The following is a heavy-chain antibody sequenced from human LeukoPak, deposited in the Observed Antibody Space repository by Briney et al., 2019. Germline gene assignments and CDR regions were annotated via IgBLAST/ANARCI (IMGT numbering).Heavy chain of an antibody. CDR2: IKQDGSET. Sequence: GGSLRLSCAASRFTLSNYWMSWVRQAPGKGLEWVANIKQDGSETYYVDSVEGRFTISRDNAKNSLSLQMNSLRTEDTAVYYCARQRGSGCLDYWGQGTLVTVSS. CDR1: RFTLSNYW. V-gene: IGHV3-7*01. CDR3: ARQRGSGCLDY. D-gene: IGHD6-19*01. J-gene: IGHJ4*02.